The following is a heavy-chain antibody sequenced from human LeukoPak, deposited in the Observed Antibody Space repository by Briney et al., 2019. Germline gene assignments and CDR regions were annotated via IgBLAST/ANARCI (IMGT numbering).Heavy chain of an antibody. Sequence: PGGSLRLSCAASGFTFSSYWMSWVRQVPGKGLEWVANINDDGSDANYVDSVKGRFTVSRDNSKNTLYLQMNSLRAEDTAVYYCAKGLYYYDSSASPFDYWGQGTLATVSS. J-gene: IGHJ4*02. CDR2: INDDGSDA. D-gene: IGHD3-22*01. CDR3: AKGLYYYDSSASPFDY. CDR1: GFTFSSYW. V-gene: IGHV3-7*01.